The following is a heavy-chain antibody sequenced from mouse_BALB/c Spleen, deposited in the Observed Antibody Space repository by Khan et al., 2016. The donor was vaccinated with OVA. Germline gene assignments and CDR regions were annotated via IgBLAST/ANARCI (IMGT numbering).Heavy chain of an antibody. J-gene: IGHJ4*01. V-gene: IGHV5-6*01. CDR1: GFNFSSYG. Sequence: EVQLVESGGDLVKPGGSLKLSCAASGFNFSSYGMSWVRQTPNKRLEWVASISRGTSYTYYADSVKGRFTISRDNATNTLYLQMSSLKSEDTAMYYCARAYYGNDYYAMDNWGQGTSVTVSS. D-gene: IGHD2-9*01. CDR2: ISRGTSYT. CDR3: ARAYYGNDYYAMDN.